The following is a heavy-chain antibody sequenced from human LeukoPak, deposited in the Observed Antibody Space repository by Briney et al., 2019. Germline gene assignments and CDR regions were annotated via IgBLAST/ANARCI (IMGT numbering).Heavy chain of an antibody. CDR2: INPSGGST. Sequence: ASVKVSCKASGYTFTSYYMHWVRQAPGQGLEWMGIINPSGGSTSYAQTFQGRVTMTRDTSTSTVYMELSSLRSEDTAVYYCARDAGGYSGKYGMDVWGQGTTVTVSS. V-gene: IGHV1-46*01. D-gene: IGHD5-12*01. CDR1: GYTFTSYY. J-gene: IGHJ6*02. CDR3: ARDAGGYSGKYGMDV.